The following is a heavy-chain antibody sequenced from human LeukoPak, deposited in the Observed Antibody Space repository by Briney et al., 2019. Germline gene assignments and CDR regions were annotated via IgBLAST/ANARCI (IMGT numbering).Heavy chain of an antibody. CDR3: ARGVVGGTTVGP. CDR2: VNPKSGHT. J-gene: IGHJ5*02. D-gene: IGHD1-7*01. Sequence: GASVKVSCKASGDTFSTYDVNWVRQATGQGLEWMGWVNPKSGHTAYAQKFQGRVTMTSDTSTAFLELSSLRFEDTAVYFYARGVVGGTTVGPWGQGTLVTVSS. CDR1: GDTFSTYD. V-gene: IGHV1-8*01.